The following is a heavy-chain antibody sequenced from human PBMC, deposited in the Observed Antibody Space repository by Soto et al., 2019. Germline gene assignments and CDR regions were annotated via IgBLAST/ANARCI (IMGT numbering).Heavy chain of an antibody. J-gene: IGHJ5*02. D-gene: IGHD3-3*01. CDR2: IYYSGST. CDR1: GGSISSYY. Sequence: SETLSLTCTVSGGSISSYYWSWIRQPPGKGLEWIGYIYYSGSTNYNPSLKSRVTISVDTSKNQFSLKLSSVTAADTAVYYCARLRFLEWLTGWFDPWGQGTLVTVSS. V-gene: IGHV4-59*01. CDR3: ARLRFLEWLTGWFDP.